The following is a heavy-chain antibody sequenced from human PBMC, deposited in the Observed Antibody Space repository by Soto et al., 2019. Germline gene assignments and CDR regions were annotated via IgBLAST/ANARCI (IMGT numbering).Heavy chain of an antibody. CDR2: INADNGNT. J-gene: IGHJ4*02. CDR1: GLTFSGSV. Sequence: SVKFACKGAGLTFSGSVMHWVRQAPGQRLEWMGWINADNGNTKYSQKFQGRVTITRDTSASTAYMELSSLRSEDTTMYYCATEIDGTTVTRLDYRGQGTLIAAS. V-gene: IGHV1-3*01. D-gene: IGHD4-17*01. CDR3: ATEIDGTTVTRLDY.